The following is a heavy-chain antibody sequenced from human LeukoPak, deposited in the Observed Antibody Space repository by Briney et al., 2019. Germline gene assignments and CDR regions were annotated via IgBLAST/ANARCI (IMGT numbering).Heavy chain of an antibody. Sequence: PGGSLRLSCAASGFTVSSNYVSWVRQAPGKGLEWVSVFYSGGSTYYADFVKGRFTISRDNSKNTLYPQMNSLRAEDTAVYYCARKLLLSTALAAFDIWGQGTMVTVSS. D-gene: IGHD2-15*01. CDR1: GFTVSSNY. J-gene: IGHJ3*02. V-gene: IGHV3-66*01. CDR2: FYSGGST. CDR3: ARKLLLSTALAAFDI.